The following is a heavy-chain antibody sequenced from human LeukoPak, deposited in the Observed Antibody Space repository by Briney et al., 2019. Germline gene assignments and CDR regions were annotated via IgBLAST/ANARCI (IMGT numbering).Heavy chain of an antibody. D-gene: IGHD3-22*01. CDR3: ARGYDSSGYYY. CDR2: IYYSGST. V-gene: IGHV4-59*01. J-gene: IGHJ4*02. CDR1: GGSISSYY. Sequence: SETLSLTCTVSGGSISSYYWSWIRQPPGEGLEWIGYIYYSGSTNYNPSLKSRVTISVDTSKNQFSLKLSSVTAADTAVYYCARGYDSSGYYYWGQGTLVTVSS.